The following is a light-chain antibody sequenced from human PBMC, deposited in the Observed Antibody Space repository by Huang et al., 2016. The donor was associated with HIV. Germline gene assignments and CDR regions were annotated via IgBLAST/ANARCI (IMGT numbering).Light chain of an antibody. CDR2: GAS. CDR1: QSISSS. Sequence: EIVLTQSPATVSVSPGERVTLSCRASQSISSSLAWYQQKPGQAPRLLIYGASTRATGIPGRFSGSGSGTEFNLTISSLQSEDCAVYFCQQYNNWPPWTFGQGTKVDIK. V-gene: IGKV3-15*01. CDR3: QQYNNWPPWT. J-gene: IGKJ1*01.